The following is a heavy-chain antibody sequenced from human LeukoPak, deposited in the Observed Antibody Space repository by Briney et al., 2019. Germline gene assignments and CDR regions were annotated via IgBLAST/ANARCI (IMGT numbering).Heavy chain of an antibody. CDR3: AHLDTAMVEADY. D-gene: IGHD5-18*01. J-gene: IGHJ4*02. CDR1: GGSFSLYY. CDR2: INQNGHA. Sequence: SETLSLTCGVHGGSFSLYYWTWIRQSPGKGLEWIAQINQNGHAKYTPSLKSRVTISIDASKRQFSLKLTSVTAADTAVYYCAHLDTAMVEADYWGQGTLVTVSS. V-gene: IGHV4-34*01.